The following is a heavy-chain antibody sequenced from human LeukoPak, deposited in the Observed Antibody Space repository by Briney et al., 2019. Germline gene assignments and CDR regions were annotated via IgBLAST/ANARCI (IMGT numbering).Heavy chain of an antibody. J-gene: IGHJ3*02. CDR2: ISGSGGST. Sequence: GGSLRLSCAASGFTFSSYAMSWVRQAPGKGLEWVSAISGSGGSTYYADSVKGRFTISRVNSKNTLYLQMNSLRAEDTAVYYCAKAGSYCGGDCYAGDAFDIWGQRDNGHRLF. CDR1: GFTFSSYA. CDR3: AKAGSYCGGDCYAGDAFDI. D-gene: IGHD2-21*02. V-gene: IGHV3-23*01.